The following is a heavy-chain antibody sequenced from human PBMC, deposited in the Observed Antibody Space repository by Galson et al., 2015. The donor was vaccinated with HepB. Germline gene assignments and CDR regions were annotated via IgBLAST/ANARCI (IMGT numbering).Heavy chain of an antibody. V-gene: IGHV3-66*01. J-gene: IGHJ4*02. CDR1: GFTVSSNY. D-gene: IGHD3-22*01. CDR3: ARGGSYKYYYDSSGTGLDY. CDR2: IYSGGST. Sequence: SLRLSCAASGFTVSSNYMSWVRQAPGKGLEWVSAIYSGGSTYYADSVKGRFTISRDNSKNTLYLQTNSLRAEDTAVYYCARGGSYKYYYDSSGTGLDYWGQGTLVTVSS.